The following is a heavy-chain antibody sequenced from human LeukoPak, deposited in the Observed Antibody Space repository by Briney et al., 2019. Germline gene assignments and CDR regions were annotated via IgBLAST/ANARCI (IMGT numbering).Heavy chain of an antibody. J-gene: IGHJ6*02. Sequence: GGSLRLSCEASGVTFSSYVMNWVRQAPGKGLEWVSYISSSSSTIYYADSVKGRFTISRDNAKNSLYLQMNSLRDEDTAVYYCARDRLYSSSWDPPPMDVWGQGTTVTVSS. D-gene: IGHD6-13*01. CDR2: ISSSSSTI. CDR1: GVTFSSYV. V-gene: IGHV3-48*02. CDR3: ARDRLYSSSWDPPPMDV.